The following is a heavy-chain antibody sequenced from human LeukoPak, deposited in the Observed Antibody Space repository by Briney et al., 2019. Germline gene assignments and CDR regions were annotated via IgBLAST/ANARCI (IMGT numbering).Heavy chain of an antibody. CDR2: INHSGST. V-gene: IGHV4-34*01. Sequence: SETLSLTCVVYGGSFSGYYWSWIRQPPGKGLEWIGEINHSGSTNYNPSLKSRVTISVDMSKNQFSLKLSSVTAADTAVYYCARGLVPGIVVVVAAQFFDYWGQGTLVTVSS. CDR3: ARGLVPGIVVVVAAQFFDY. CDR1: GGSFSGYY. D-gene: IGHD2-15*01. J-gene: IGHJ4*02.